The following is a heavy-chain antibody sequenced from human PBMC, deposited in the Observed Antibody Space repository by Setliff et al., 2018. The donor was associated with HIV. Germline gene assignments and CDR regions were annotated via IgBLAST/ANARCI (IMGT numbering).Heavy chain of an antibody. Sequence: ASVKVSCKASGYTFHYYDIHWVRQAPGQGLEWMGRITAGNGDTKYSQKFQDRVTLTSDMSANTVYMDLTTLRSEDTAVYYCARVQTMAVAGTQYYYMDVWGKGTTVTVSS. CDR2: ITAGNGDT. D-gene: IGHD6-19*01. CDR3: ARVQTMAVAGTQYYYMDV. J-gene: IGHJ6*03. V-gene: IGHV1-3*01. CDR1: GYTFHYYD.